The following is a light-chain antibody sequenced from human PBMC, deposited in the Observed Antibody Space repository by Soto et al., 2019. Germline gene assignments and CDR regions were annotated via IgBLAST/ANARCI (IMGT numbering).Light chain of an antibody. CDR1: QSISSW. CDR3: QQYNTYST. Sequence: DIQMTQSPASLSASVGDRVTITCRASQSISSWLAWYQQKPGKAPKLLIYDASTLESGVPSRFSGSGSRTEFTLTISSLQPDDFATYYCQQYNTYSTFGHGTKVEVK. J-gene: IGKJ1*01. CDR2: DAS. V-gene: IGKV1-5*01.